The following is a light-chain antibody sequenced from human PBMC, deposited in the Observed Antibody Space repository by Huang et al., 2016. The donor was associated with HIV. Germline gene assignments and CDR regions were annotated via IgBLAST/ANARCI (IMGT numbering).Light chain of an antibody. CDR2: GAS. Sequence: EIVLTQSPGTLSLSPGERATLSCRASQSVSSSYLAWYQQKPGQAPRLLIYGASSRATCIPDMFSGSGSGTDFTLTISRLEPEDFAVYYCQQYDSSPPAMYTFGQGTKLEIK. J-gene: IGKJ2*01. CDR1: QSVSSSY. V-gene: IGKV3-20*01. CDR3: QQYDSSPPAMYT.